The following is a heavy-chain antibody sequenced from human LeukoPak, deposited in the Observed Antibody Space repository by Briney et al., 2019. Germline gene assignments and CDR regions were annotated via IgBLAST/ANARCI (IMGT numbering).Heavy chain of an antibody. CDR1: GFTFSTYS. Sequence: GGSLRLSCAASGFTFSTYSMNWVRQAPGKGLEWVSSISSSSSYIYYADSVRGRFTISRDNPKNSLYLQMNSLRAEDTAVYYCARVALVSGPSYGSESEAADYWGQGTLVTVSS. V-gene: IGHV3-21*01. CDR2: ISSSSSYI. J-gene: IGHJ4*02. D-gene: IGHD3-10*01. CDR3: ARVALVSGPSYGSESEAADY.